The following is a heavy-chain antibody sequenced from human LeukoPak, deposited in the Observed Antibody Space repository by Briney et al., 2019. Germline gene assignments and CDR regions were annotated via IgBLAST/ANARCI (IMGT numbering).Heavy chain of an antibody. CDR2: NYYNGTT. J-gene: IGHJ4*02. CDR1: GDSMNPYY. Sequence: AETLSLTCTVSGDSMNPYYWSWVRQPPGKGLEWIGYNYYNGTTKYNPSLNSRVSTSIDTSKKQFSLKVTSVTAADTAVYYCARAHSYSGHAEADCWGQGTLVTAPS. CDR3: ARAHSYSGHAEADC. V-gene: IGHV4-59*01. D-gene: IGHD5-12*01.